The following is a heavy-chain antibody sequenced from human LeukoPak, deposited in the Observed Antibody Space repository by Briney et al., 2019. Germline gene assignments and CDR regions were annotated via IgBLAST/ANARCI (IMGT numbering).Heavy chain of an antibody. Sequence: SETLSLTCTVSGGSISSYYWSWIRQPPGKGLEWIGSIYYTGSPNYNPSLKSRVTISIDTSKNQFSLKLTSVTAADTAVYYCARGFADSSDCLLSYFDYWGQGTLVTVSS. D-gene: IGHD2-21*01. J-gene: IGHJ4*02. CDR2: IYYTGSP. CDR1: GGSISSYY. CDR3: ARGFADSSDCLLSYFDY. V-gene: IGHV4-59*01.